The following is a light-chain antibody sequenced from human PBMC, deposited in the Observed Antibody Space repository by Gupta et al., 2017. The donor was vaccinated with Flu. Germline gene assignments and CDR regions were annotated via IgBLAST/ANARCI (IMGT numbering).Light chain of an antibody. J-gene: IGKJ4*01. CDR2: AAS. V-gene: IGKV1-39*01. CDR3: QQSYSTPIT. Sequence: PSSLSASVGDRVTITSLASQRISSYLNWYQQKPGKAPKLLIYAASSLQSGVPSRFSGSGSGTDFTLTISRLQPEDFATYYCQQSYSTPITFGGGTKVEIK. CDR1: QRISSY.